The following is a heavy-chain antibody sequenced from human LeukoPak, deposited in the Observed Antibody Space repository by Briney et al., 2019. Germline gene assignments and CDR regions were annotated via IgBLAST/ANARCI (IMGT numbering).Heavy chain of an antibody. Sequence: PGGSLRLSCAASGFTFSSYSMTWVRQAPGKGLEWVSYISSSSSTIYYADSVKGRFTISRDNAKNSLYLQMNSLRDEDTAVYYCATIAAAGTLLRRPFDYWGQGTLVTVSS. V-gene: IGHV3-48*02. CDR2: ISSSSSTI. CDR1: GFTFSSYS. J-gene: IGHJ4*02. D-gene: IGHD6-13*01. CDR3: ATIAAAGTLLRRPFDY.